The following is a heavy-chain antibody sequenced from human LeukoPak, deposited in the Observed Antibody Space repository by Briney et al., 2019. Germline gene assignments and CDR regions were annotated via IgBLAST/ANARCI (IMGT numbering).Heavy chain of an antibody. D-gene: IGHD3-10*01. J-gene: IGHJ3*02. V-gene: IGHV4-39*07. Sequence: PSETLSLTCTVSGGSISSSSYYWGWIRQPPGKGLEWIGSIYYSGSTYYNPSLKSRVTISVDTSKNQFSLKLSSVTAADTAVYYCARDRFTMVRGVSTLVAFDIWGQGTMVTVSP. CDR3: ARDRFTMVRGVSTLVAFDI. CDR2: IYYSGST. CDR1: GGSISSSSYY.